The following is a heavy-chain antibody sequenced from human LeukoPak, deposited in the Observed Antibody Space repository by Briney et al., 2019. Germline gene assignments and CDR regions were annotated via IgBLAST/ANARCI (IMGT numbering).Heavy chain of an antibody. CDR2: IYYSGST. J-gene: IGHJ3*02. CDR3: ARGRTAVAGPGAFDI. Sequence: SETLSLTCTVSGGSTSSYYWSWIRQPPGKGLEWIGYIYYSGSTNYNPSLKSRVTISVDTSKNQSSLKLSSVTAADTAVYYCARGRTAVAGPGAFDIWGQGTMVTVSS. CDR1: GGSTSSYY. V-gene: IGHV4-59*01. D-gene: IGHD6-19*01.